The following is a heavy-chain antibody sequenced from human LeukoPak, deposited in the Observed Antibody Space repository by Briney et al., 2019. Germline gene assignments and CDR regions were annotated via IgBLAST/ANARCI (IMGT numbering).Heavy chain of an antibody. D-gene: IGHD7-27*01. V-gene: IGHV3-30*02. Sequence: PGGSLRLSCAASGFTFSSYGMHWVRQAPGKGLEWVAFIRYDGSNKYYADSVKGRFTISRDNSKNTLYLQMNSLRAEDTAVYYCARDRLGIYALDIWGQGTMVTVSS. CDR1: GFTFSSYG. J-gene: IGHJ3*02. CDR2: IRYDGSNK. CDR3: ARDRLGIYALDI.